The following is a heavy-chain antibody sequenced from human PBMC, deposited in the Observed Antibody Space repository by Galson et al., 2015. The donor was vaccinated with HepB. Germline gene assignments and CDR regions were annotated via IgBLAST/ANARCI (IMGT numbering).Heavy chain of an antibody. CDR1: GDTFSSYA. CDR3: ASDNRRTSCYGDGICIEAATAYY. D-gene: IGHD2-2*01. J-gene: IGHJ4*02. CDR2: IIPNCGTA. V-gene: IGHV1-69*13. Sequence: SVKVSCKASGDTFSSYAMHWVRQAPGQGLEWMGGIIPNCGTANYAQKFQGRVTITGDESTSTAYMELSSLRSEDTAVYYCASDNRRTSCYGDGICIEAATAYYWGKGTLVTVSS.